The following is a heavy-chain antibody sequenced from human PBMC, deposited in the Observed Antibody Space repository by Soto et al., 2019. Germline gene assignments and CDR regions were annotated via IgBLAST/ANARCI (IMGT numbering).Heavy chain of an antibody. Sequence: EVQLLESGGGVVQPGGSLRLSCAASGFTFSNYAMTWVRQAPGKGLEWVSTICGSGGNTYYADSVKGRFTISRDNSKNTLYLQENSLRAEDTAVYYCAKVKDIVVVSASTVCHGDFAYWGQGTLLTVPS. CDR1: GFTFSNYA. CDR2: ICGSGGNT. V-gene: IGHV3-23*01. D-gene: IGHD2-2*01. J-gene: IGHJ4*02. CDR3: AKVKDIVVVSASTVCHGDFAY.